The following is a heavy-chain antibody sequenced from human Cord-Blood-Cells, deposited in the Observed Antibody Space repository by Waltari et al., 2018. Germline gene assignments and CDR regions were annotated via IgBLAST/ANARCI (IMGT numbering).Heavy chain of an antibody. V-gene: IGHV4-34*01. CDR1: GGSFSGYY. CDR3: ASFAARDEVYFDY. Sequence: QVQLQQWGAGLLQPSETLSLPCAVYGGSFSGYYWSWLSQPPGKGLEWIGEINHSGSTNYNPSLKSRVTISVDTSKNQFSLKLSSVTAADTAVYYCASFAARDEVYFDYWGQGTLVTVSS. D-gene: IGHD6-6*01. CDR2: INHSGST. J-gene: IGHJ4*02.